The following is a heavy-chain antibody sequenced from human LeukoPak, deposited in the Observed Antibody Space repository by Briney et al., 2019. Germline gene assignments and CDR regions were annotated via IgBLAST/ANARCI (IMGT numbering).Heavy chain of an antibody. Sequence: SETLSLTCTVSGRSISSDYWSWIRQPPGKGLEWIGYIYHSGSTNYNPSLKSRVTVSVDTSKNQFSLKLNSVTAADTAVYYCARSLSSAWYAYDYWGQGTLVTVSS. CDR1: GRSISSDY. CDR3: ARSLSSAWYAYDY. J-gene: IGHJ4*02. V-gene: IGHV4-59*01. D-gene: IGHD6-19*01. CDR2: IYHSGST.